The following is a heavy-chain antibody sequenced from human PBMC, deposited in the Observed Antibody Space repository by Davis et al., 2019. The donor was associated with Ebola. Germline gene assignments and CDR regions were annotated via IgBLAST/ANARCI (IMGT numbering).Heavy chain of an antibody. CDR3: ARSTHLVVVVAATPVEFDY. V-gene: IGHV3-7*01. J-gene: IGHJ4*02. CDR1: GFTFSSYW. Sequence: GESLKISCAASGFTFSSYWMSWVRQAPGKGLEWVANIKQDGSEKYYVDSVKGRFTISRDNAKNSLYLQMNSLRAEDTAVYYCARSTHLVVVVAATPVEFDYWGQGTLVTVSS. CDR2: IKQDGSEK. D-gene: IGHD2-15*01.